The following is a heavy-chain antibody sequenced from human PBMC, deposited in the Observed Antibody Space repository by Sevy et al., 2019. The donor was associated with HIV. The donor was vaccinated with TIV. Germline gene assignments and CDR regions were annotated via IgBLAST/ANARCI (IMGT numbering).Heavy chain of an antibody. J-gene: IGHJ3*01. CDR3: ARPYGSGSWEAFDL. V-gene: IGHV3-21*01. D-gene: IGHD3-10*01. CDR2: VSFASNYI. Sequence: GGSLRLSCAASGFTFNSYTMNWVRQAPGKGLEWVSSVSFASNYIYYADSVRGRFTISRDSAKNSLYLQMNSLRAEDTAVYYCARPYGSGSWEAFDLWGQGTMVTVSS. CDR1: GFTFNSYT.